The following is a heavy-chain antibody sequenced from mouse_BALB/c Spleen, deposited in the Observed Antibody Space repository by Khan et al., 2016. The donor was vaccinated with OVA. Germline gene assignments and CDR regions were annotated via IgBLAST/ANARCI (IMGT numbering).Heavy chain of an antibody. CDR2: INPTSTYT. Sequence: QVRLQQSGTELARPGASVKMSCKASGYTFISYTMHWVKQRPGQGLEWIGYINPTSTYTNYNQKFKDKATLTADKSSITAYMQLSSLTSEDSAVYYCAREGAYYRSDGWFAYWGQGTLVTVSA. V-gene: IGHV1-4*01. D-gene: IGHD2-14*01. J-gene: IGHJ3*01. CDR3: AREGAYYRSDGWFAY. CDR1: GYTFISYT.